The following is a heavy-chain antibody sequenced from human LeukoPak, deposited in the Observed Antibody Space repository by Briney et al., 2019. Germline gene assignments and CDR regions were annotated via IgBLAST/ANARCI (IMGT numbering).Heavy chain of an antibody. CDR2: INQDGTEK. J-gene: IGHJ4*02. V-gene: IGHV3-7*01. Sequence: GGSLRLSCVASGFSFNTYWMSWVRQAPGEGLEWVANINQDGTEKYYVDSVKGRFIISRDYGKNSLYLQMNSLRVEDTAVYYCAKLAKFFYGSETFYFFEHWGQGTPVTASS. D-gene: IGHD3-10*01. CDR1: GFSFNTYW. CDR3: AKLAKFFYGSETFYFFEH.